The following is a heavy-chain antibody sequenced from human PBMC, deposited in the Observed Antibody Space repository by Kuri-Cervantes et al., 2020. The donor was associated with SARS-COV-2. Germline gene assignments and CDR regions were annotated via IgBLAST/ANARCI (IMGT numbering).Heavy chain of an antibody. D-gene: IGHD6-19*01. CDR2: INSDGSST. CDR3: ARVKQWLERTAFDI. J-gene: IGHJ3*02. V-gene: IGHV3-74*01. CDR1: GFTFSSYW. Sequence: GGSLRLSCAASGFTFSSYWMHWVRQAPGKGLVWVSRINSDGSSTSYADPVKGRFTISRDNAKNTLYLQMNSLRAEDTAVYYCARVKQWLERTAFDIWGQGTMVTVSS.